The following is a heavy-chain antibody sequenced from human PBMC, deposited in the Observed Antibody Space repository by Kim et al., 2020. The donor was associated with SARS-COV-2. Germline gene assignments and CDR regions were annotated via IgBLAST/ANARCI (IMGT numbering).Heavy chain of an antibody. CDR1: GFTFSDNY. J-gene: IGHJ4*02. Sequence: GGSLRLSCAASGFTFSDNYMSWIRQAPGKGLEWVSVIYSGGSTYYADSVKGRFTISRDNSKNTLYLQMNSLRAKDPAVYYCARDHPASSSCGPDGYWGQGTLVTVSP. D-gene: IGHD6-13*01. CDR3: ARDHPASSSCGPDGY. V-gene: IGHV3-66*02. CDR2: IYSGGST.